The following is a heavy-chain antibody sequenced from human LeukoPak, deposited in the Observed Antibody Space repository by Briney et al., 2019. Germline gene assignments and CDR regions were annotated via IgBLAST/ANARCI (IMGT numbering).Heavy chain of an antibody. CDR1: GGSISSSSYY. CDR3: ARRVRYYDILTHAFDI. D-gene: IGHD3-9*01. J-gene: IGHJ3*02. V-gene: IGHV4-39*01. Sequence: SETLSLTCTVSGGSISSSSYYWGWIRQPPGKGLEWIGSIYYSGSTYYNPSLKSRVTISVDTSKNQFSLKLSSVTAAETAVYYCARRVRYYDILTHAFDIWGQGTMVTVSS. CDR2: IYYSGST.